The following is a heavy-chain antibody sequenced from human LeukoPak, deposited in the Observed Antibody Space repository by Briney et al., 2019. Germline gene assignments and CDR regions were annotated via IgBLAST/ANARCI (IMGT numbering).Heavy chain of an antibody. CDR1: GFTVSIYG. Sequence: GGSLRFSCAASGFTVSIYGMTWVRQAPGKGREWVSAFSATDGSAQYAEAVKGRFTISRDNSKKSLYLQMRSLRDEDTAVYYCAKARIASAGTGAFDVWGQGTMVTVSS. V-gene: IGHV3-23*01. CDR2: FSATDGSA. J-gene: IGHJ3*01. CDR3: AKARIASAGTGAFDV. D-gene: IGHD6-13*01.